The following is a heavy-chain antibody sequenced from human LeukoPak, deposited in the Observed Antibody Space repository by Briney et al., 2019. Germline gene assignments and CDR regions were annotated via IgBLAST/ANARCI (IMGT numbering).Heavy chain of an antibody. CDR1: GGSISSYY. CDR3: ARQPYDSSGYYYVGYYYMDV. V-gene: IGHV4-59*01. CDR2: IYYSGST. J-gene: IGHJ6*03. Sequence: PSETLSLTCTVSGGSISSYYWSWIRQPPRKGLEWIGYIYYSGSTNYNPSLKSRVTISVDTSNNQFSLKLSSVTAADTAVYYCARQPYDSSGYYYVGYYYMDVWGKGTTATVSS. D-gene: IGHD3-22*01.